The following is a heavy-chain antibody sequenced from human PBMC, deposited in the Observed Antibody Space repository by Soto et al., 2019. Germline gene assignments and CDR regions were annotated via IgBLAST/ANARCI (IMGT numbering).Heavy chain of an antibody. J-gene: IGHJ6*02. D-gene: IGHD6-19*01. CDR2: ISGSGGST. Sequence: EVQLLESGGGLVQPGGSLRLSCAASGFTFSSYAMSWVRQAPGKGLEWVSAISGSGGSTYYADSVKGRFTISRDNSKNALYLQMNSLRAEDTAVYYCAKDGSAAGTRYYYGMDVWGQGTTVTVSS. CDR1: GFTFSSYA. V-gene: IGHV3-23*01. CDR3: AKDGSAAGTRYYYGMDV.